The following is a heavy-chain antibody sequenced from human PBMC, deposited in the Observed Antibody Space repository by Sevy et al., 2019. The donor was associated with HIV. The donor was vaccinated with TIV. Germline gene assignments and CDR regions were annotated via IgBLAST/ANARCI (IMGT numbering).Heavy chain of an antibody. V-gene: IGHV1-2*02. Sequence: ASVKVSCKASGYTFTDYYIHWMRQAPGQGLEWMGWINPKSDAPLYAQKFQGRITMTTDTSTSTAYMELSRLRSDDTAMYFCARALYLDSIGYHSAYAFDIWAQGTMVSVSS. CDR2: INPKSDAP. D-gene: IGHD3-22*01. J-gene: IGHJ3*02. CDR1: GYTFTDYY. CDR3: ARALYLDSIGYHSAYAFDI.